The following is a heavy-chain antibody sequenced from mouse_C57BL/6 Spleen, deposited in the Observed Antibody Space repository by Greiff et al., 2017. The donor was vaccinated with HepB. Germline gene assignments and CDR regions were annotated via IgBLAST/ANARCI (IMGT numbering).Heavy chain of an antibody. D-gene: IGHD2-5*01. CDR3: TRSPDSNSCAWLAY. Sequence: QVHVKQSGAELVRPGASVTLSCKASGYTFTDYEMHWVKQTPVHGLEWIGAIDPETGGTAYNQKFKGKAILTADKSSSPSYMELSSLTSEDSAVYYCTRSPDSNSCAWLAYWGQGTLVTVSA. CDR1: GYTFTDYE. V-gene: IGHV1-15*01. J-gene: IGHJ3*01. CDR2: IDPETGGT.